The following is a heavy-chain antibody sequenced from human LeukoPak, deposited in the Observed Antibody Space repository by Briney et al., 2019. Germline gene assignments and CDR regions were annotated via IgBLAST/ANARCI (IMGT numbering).Heavy chain of an antibody. CDR3: ARHDTLGYDSSGYYSYAFDI. V-gene: IGHV4-39*01. CDR1: GGSISSSSYY. Sequence: PSETLSLTCPVSGGSISSSSYYWGWIRQPPGKGLEWIGSIYYSGCTYYNPSLKSRVTISVDTSKNQFSLKLSSVTAADTAVYYCARHDTLGYDSSGYYSYAFDIWGQGTMVTVSS. D-gene: IGHD3-22*01. CDR2: IYYSGCT. J-gene: IGHJ3*02.